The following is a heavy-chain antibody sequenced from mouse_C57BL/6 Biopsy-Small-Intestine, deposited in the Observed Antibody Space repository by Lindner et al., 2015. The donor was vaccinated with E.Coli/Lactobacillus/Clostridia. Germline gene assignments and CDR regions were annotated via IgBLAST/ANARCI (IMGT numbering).Heavy chain of an antibody. CDR2: INPYNGDT. D-gene: IGHD2-5*01. V-gene: IGHV1-20*02. CDR3: ARGGWSNYDAMDY. J-gene: IGHJ4*01. Sequence: VQLQESGPEVVKPGASVKISCKASGYSFTGYFMNWVMQGHGRSLEWIGRINPYNGDTFYNQKFKGKATLTVDKSSNTVHMELRSLASEDSAVYYCARGGWSNYDAMDYWGQGTSVTVSS. CDR1: GYSFTGYF.